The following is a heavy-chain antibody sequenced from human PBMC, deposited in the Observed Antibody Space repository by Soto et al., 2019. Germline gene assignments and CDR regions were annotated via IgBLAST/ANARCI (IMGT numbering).Heavy chain of an antibody. V-gene: IGHV4-38-2*01. J-gene: IGHJ4*02. D-gene: IGHD3-16*02. CDR3: VRHEARPRVPESSMITFGGLIVLPDY. Sequence: PSQTLSLTCAVSGSSVSSGYYCVWIRQPPGQGLEWIGSIYYSGSSYYNSSLKSRVTISVDTSKNQFYLKLTSVTAADTAVYYCVRHEARPRVPESSMITFGGLIVLPDYWGQGTLVTVSS. CDR2: IYYSGSS. CDR1: GSSVSSGYY.